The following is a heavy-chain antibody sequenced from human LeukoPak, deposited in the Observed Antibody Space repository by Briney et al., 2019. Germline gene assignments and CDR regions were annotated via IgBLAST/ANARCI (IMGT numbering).Heavy chain of an antibody. J-gene: IGHJ3*02. V-gene: IGHV3-9*01. CDR1: GFTFDDYA. CDR2: ISWNSGNI. CDR3: AKDKSPYNWNAFDI. D-gene: IGHD1-20*01. Sequence: GGSLRLSCAASGFTFDDYAMHWLRQASGKGLEWVSGISWNSGNIGYADSVKGRFTISRDNAKNSLFLQMNSLRAEDTALYFCAKDKSPYNWNAFDIWGRGTMVTVSS.